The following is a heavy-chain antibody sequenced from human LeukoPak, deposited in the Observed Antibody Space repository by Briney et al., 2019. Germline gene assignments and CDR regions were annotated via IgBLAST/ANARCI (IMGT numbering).Heavy chain of an antibody. CDR3: ARAARLSSYYYYYMDV. D-gene: IGHD6-6*01. Sequence: SETLSLTCTVSGGSISSGSYYWSWIRQPAGKGLEWIGRIYTSGSTNYNPSLKSRVTMSVDTSKNQFSLKLSSVTAADTAVYYCARAARLSSYYYYYMDVWGKGTTVTVSS. V-gene: IGHV4-61*02. J-gene: IGHJ6*03. CDR1: GGSISSGSYY. CDR2: IYTSGST.